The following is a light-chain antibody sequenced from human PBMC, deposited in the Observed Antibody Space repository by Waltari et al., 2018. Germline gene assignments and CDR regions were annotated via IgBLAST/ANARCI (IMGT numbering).Light chain of an antibody. CDR1: QGISRH. V-gene: IGKV1-9*01. CDR3: QKLDNYPPPT. CDR2: DVT. J-gene: IGKJ5*01. Sequence: DFQLTQSPSFLSASVGDRVTITCRASQGISRHLAWYQQKPGEAPKLLIDDVTTLQSGVPSRFSGSGFGTEFTLTISSLQPEDSATYYCQKLDNYPPPTFGQGTRLGI.